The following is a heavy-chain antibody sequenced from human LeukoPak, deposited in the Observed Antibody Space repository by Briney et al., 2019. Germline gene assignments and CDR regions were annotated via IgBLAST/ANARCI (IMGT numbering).Heavy chain of an antibody. D-gene: IGHD2-2*01. V-gene: IGHV4-39*07. Sequence: SETLSLTCTVSGGSISSSSYYWGWIRQPPGKGLEWIGSIYYSGSTYYNPSLKSRVTISVDTSKNQFSLKLYSVTAADTAVYYCARELGYCSSTSCYGFDPWGQGTLVIVSS. J-gene: IGHJ5*02. CDR2: IYYSGST. CDR1: GGSISSSSYY. CDR3: ARELGYCSSTSCYGFDP.